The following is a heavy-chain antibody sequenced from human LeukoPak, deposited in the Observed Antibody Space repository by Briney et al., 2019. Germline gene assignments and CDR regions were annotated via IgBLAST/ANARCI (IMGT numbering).Heavy chain of an antibody. V-gene: IGHV3-11*04. CDR1: GFTFSDYY. Sequence: PGGSLRLSCAASGFTFSDYYMSWIRQAPGKGLEWVSYISSSGSTIYYADSVKGRFTISRDNAKNSLYLQMNSLRAEDTAVYYCAREEGSSSWYWRAHLDYWGQGTLVTVSS. CDR3: AREEGSSSWYWRAHLDY. D-gene: IGHD6-13*01. J-gene: IGHJ4*02. CDR2: ISSSGSTI.